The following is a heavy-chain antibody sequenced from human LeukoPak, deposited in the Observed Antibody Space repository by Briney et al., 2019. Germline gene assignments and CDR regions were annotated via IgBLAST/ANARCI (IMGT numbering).Heavy chain of an antibody. J-gene: IGHJ5*02. CDR1: GFTFSSSS. D-gene: IGHD3-3*01. Sequence: PGGSLRLSCAASGFTFSSSSMNWVRQAPGKGLEWVSYISGSSSTIYYADSVKGRFTISRDKAKNSLYLQMNSLRAEDTAVYYCARGLTSIWSGSGFDPWGQGTLVIVSS. CDR2: ISGSSSTI. V-gene: IGHV3-48*01. CDR3: ARGLTSIWSGSGFDP.